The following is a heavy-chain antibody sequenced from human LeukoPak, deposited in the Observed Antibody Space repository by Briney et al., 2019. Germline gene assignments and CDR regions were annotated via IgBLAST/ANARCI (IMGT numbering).Heavy chain of an antibody. Sequence: GGSLRLSCAASGFTFSSYAMSWVRQAPGKGLEWVSAISGSGGSTYYADSVKGRFTISRDNSKNTLYLQMNSLRAEDTAVYYCAREEYDYDRSGHYRAYGLDVWGQGTTVTVSS. CDR1: GFTFSSYA. J-gene: IGHJ6*02. CDR3: AREEYDYDRSGHYRAYGLDV. D-gene: IGHD3-22*01. V-gene: IGHV3-23*01. CDR2: ISGSGGST.